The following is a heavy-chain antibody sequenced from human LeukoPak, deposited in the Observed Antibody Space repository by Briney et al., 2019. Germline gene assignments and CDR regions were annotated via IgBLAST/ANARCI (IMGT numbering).Heavy chain of an antibody. CDR2: ISGNGGST. CDR1: VFTFTSYA. CDR3: GKDLGYSSSWYHDAFDI. D-gene: IGHD6-13*01. V-gene: IGHV3-23*01. J-gene: IGHJ3*02. Sequence: GGSLRLSSAASVFTFTSYAMSWVRQAPAKGLEWATAISGNGGSTYYADSVKGRLTISRDNSKNTLYLQMNSLRAEDTAVYYCGKDLGYSSSWYHDAFDIWGQGTMVTVSS.